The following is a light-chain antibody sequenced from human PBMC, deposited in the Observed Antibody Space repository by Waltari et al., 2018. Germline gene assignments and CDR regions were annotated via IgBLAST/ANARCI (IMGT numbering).Light chain of an antibody. J-gene: IGLJ1*01. CDR2: GEN. V-gene: IGLV3-19*01. CDR1: SLTTYY. Sequence: SSELTQDPAVSVALGQTVRITCQGDSLTTYYASWFQQKPGQAPVLVMYGENNRPSGIPDRFSCSNSGSTASLTITGAQAEDEADYHCNYRDNRDHGGYVFGAGTKVTVL. CDR3: NYRDNRDHGGYV.